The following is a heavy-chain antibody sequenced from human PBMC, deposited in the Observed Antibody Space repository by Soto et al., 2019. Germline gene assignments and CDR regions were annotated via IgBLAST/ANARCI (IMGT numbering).Heavy chain of an antibody. CDR3: ARIPYDNSGTIFDY. V-gene: IGHV6-1*01. D-gene: IGHD3-22*01. J-gene: IGHJ4*02. CDR2: TYYRSKWYN. Sequence: SQTLSLTCAISGDSVSSNSAAWNWIRQSPSRGLEWLGRTYYRSKWYNDYAVSVKSRITINPDTSKNQFSLQLDSVTPEDTAVYYCARIPYDNSGTIFDYWGQGTLVTVSS. CDR1: GDSVSSNSAA.